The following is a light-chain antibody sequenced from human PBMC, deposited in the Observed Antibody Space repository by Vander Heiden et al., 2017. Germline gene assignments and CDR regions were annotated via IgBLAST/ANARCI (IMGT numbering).Light chain of an antibody. V-gene: IGKV1-39*01. Sequence: DIQMTQSPSSLSASVGDRVTITCRASQSISSYLNWYQQKPGKAPKLVIYAASSLHSGVPSRFSGSGSGTDFTLTISRLQPEDFATYYCQQSYSTPPFTFGHGTKVDIK. J-gene: IGKJ3*01. CDR2: AAS. CDR3: QQSYSTPPFT. CDR1: QSISSY.